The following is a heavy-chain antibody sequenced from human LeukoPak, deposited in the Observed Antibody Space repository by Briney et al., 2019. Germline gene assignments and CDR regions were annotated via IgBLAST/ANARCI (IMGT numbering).Heavy chain of an antibody. CDR2: IYYSGST. V-gene: IGHV4-39*01. Sequence: KSSETLSLTCTVSGGSISSSNYYWGWIRQPPGEGLEWIGNIYYSGSTYYNPSLKSRVTISVDTSKNQFSLKLSSVTAADTAVYYWARLRSSGRGYWGQGTLVTVCS. J-gene: IGHJ4*02. D-gene: IGHD6-19*01. CDR3: ARLRSSGRGY. CDR1: GGSISSSNYY.